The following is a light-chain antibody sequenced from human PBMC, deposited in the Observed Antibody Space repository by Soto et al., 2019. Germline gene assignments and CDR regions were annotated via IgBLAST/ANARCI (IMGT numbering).Light chain of an antibody. CDR2: NNN. V-gene: IGLV1-44*01. J-gene: IGLJ1*01. Sequence: QRVRKRAASASGADGERGTISYSGGSSNIGTNAVNWYQQLPGTAPKLLIYNNNQRPSGVPDRFSGSKSGTSASLAISGLQSEDEADYYCAAWDDSLTGYAFGTGTKVPVL. CDR3: AAWDDSLTGYA. CDR1: SSNIGTNA.